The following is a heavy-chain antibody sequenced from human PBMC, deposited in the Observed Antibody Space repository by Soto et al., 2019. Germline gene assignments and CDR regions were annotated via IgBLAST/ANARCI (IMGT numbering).Heavy chain of an antibody. Sequence: ASVKVSCKASGGTFSSYAISWVRQAPGQGLEWMGGIIPIFGTANYAQKFQGRVTITADESTSTAYMELSSLRSEDTAVYYCARGGITMVRGVIIRRAYYYYGMDVWGQGTTVTVSS. J-gene: IGHJ6*02. CDR2: IIPIFGTA. CDR1: GGTFSSYA. V-gene: IGHV1-69*13. D-gene: IGHD3-10*01. CDR3: ARGGITMVRGVIIRRAYYYYGMDV.